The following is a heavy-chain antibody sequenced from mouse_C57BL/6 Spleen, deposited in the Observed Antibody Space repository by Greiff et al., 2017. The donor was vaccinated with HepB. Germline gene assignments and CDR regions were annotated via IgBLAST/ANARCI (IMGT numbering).Heavy chain of an antibody. CDR2: INPNNGGT. CDR1: GYTFTDYY. D-gene: IGHD4-1*02. Sequence: VQLQQSGPELVKPGASVKISCKASGYTFTDYYMNWVKQSHGKSLEWIGDINPNNGGTSYNQKFKGKATLTVDKSSSTAYMELRSLTSEDSAVYYCARGIQLGPFDYWGQGTTLTVSS. J-gene: IGHJ2*01. CDR3: ARGIQLGPFDY. V-gene: IGHV1-26*01.